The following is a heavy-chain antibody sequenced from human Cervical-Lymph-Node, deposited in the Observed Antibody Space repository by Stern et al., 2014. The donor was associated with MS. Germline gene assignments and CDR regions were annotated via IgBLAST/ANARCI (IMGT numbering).Heavy chain of an antibody. CDR1: GFSLSSSGVG. V-gene: IGHV2-5*02. CDR2: IYWDDDM. CDR3: AHIVGAGNSGSFDH. D-gene: IGHD4-23*01. J-gene: IGHJ4*02. Sequence: ESGPPLVKPTQTLTLTCAFSGFSLSSSGVGVGWIRQPPGKALEWLALIYWDDDMRYSPSLKSRLLITKDTSKNQVVLTRANMDPVDTATYYCAHIVGAGNSGSFDHGGQGTLVTVSS.